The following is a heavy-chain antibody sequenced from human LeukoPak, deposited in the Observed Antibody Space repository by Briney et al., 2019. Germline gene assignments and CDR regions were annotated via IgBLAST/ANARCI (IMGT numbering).Heavy chain of an antibody. CDR1: GGTFSSYA. J-gene: IGHJ4*02. V-gene: IGHV1-69*04. CDR2: IIPILGIA. D-gene: IGHD3-22*01. CDR3: ARGVYYYDSSGYYYFDY. Sequence: SVKVSCKASGGTFSSYAMSWVRQAPGQGLEWMGRIIPILGIANYAQKFQGRVTITADKSTSTAYMELSSLRSEDTAVYYCARGVYYYDSSGYYYFDYWGQGTLVTVSS.